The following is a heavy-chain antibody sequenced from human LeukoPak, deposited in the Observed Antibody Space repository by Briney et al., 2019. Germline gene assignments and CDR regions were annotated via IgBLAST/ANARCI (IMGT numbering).Heavy chain of an antibody. CDR2: IYTSGST. Sequence: PSETLSLTCTVSGGSISSYYWSWIRQPAGKGLEWIGRIYTSGSTNYNPSLSSRVTMSIDTPKNQFSLKLSSVTAADMAVYYCARVKVVPAAIGGEYYFDYWGQGTLVTVSS. CDR3: ARVKVVPAAIGGEYYFDY. CDR1: GGSISSYY. D-gene: IGHD2-2*02. V-gene: IGHV4-4*07. J-gene: IGHJ4*02.